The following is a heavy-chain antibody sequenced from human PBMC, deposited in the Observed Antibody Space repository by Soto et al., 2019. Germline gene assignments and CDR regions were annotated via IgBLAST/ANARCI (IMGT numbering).Heavy chain of an antibody. V-gene: IGHV3-23*01. J-gene: IGHJ5*02. CDR2: ISGSGGST. CDR3: AKDPIVATRLYWFDP. D-gene: IGHD5-12*01. CDR1: GFTFSSYA. Sequence: EVQLLESGGGLVQPGGSLRLSCAASGFTFSSYAMSWVRQAPGKGLEWVSAISGSGGSTYYADSVKGRFTISRDNSKNPLYLQMNSLRAEDTAVYYCAKDPIVATRLYWFDPWGQGTLVTVSS.